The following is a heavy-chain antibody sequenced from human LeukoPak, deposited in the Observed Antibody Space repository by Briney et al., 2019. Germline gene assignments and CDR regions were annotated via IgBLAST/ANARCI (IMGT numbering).Heavy chain of an antibody. CDR1: GFTFSSYA. CDR2: ISGSGDST. V-gene: IGHV3-23*01. Sequence: GGSLRLSCAASGFTFSSYAMSWVRQAPGKGLEWVSAISGSGDSTYYGDSVKGRSTISRDNSKNTLYLQMNSLRAEDTAVYYCAKTRPLDSSSWSHGDYWGQGTLVTVSS. J-gene: IGHJ4*02. D-gene: IGHD6-13*01. CDR3: AKTRPLDSSSWSHGDY.